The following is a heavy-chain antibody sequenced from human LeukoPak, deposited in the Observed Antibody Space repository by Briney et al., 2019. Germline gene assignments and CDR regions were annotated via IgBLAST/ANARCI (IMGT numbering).Heavy chain of an antibody. V-gene: IGHV3-21*04. CDR2: ISSNSTYI. D-gene: IGHD3-22*01. CDR1: GFTLSSYS. CDR3: AKDTGDYYDSSGYYYPIGYYYYGMDV. Sequence: PGGSLRLSCAASGFTLSSYSMNWVRQAPGKGPEWVSSISSNSTYIYYADSVKGRFTISRDNAKNSLYLQMNSLRAEDTAVYYCAKDTGDYYDSSGYYYPIGYYYYGMDVWGQGTTVTVSS. J-gene: IGHJ6*02.